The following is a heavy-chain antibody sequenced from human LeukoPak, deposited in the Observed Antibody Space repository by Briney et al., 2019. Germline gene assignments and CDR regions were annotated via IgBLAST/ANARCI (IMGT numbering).Heavy chain of an antibody. CDR1: GYTFTSYG. Sequence: ASVKVSCKASGYTFTSYGISWVRQAPGQGLEWMGWISAYNGNTNYARKLQGRVTMTTDTSTSTAYMELSRLRSDDTAVYYCARALDYGGNPLNAFDIWGQGTMVTVSS. D-gene: IGHD4-23*01. V-gene: IGHV1-18*01. CDR3: ARALDYGGNPLNAFDI. J-gene: IGHJ3*02. CDR2: ISAYNGNT.